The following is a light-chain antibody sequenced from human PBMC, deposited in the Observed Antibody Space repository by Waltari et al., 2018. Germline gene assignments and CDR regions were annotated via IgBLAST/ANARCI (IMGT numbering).Light chain of an antibody. Sequence: YVLTQPHSLSVAPTQTAKIPCGRHLICSRRLHWYQQKPGQAPILLVYDVSDRPPGIPDRFSGSNSGNTATLTISSVEAGDEAAYYCQGWDSTSDVVFGGGTKLTVL. CDR3: QGWDSTSDVV. CDR1: LICSRR. CDR2: DVS. J-gene: IGLJ3*02. V-gene: IGLV3-21*02.